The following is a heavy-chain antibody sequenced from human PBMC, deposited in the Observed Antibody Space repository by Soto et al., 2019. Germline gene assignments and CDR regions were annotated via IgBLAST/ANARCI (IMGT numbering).Heavy chain of an antibody. V-gene: IGHV1-69*12. CDR1: GGTFSSYA. CDR3: ARDPYPLDSSG. J-gene: IGHJ4*02. Sequence: QVQLVQSGAEVKKPGASVKVSCKASGGTFSSYAISWVRQAPGQGLEWMGGISPSFGTANYAQKFQGRVTITADDSTSTAYMELSSLRSEDTAVYYGARDPYPLDSSGWGQGTLVTVSS. CDR2: ISPSFGTA. D-gene: IGHD6-19*01.